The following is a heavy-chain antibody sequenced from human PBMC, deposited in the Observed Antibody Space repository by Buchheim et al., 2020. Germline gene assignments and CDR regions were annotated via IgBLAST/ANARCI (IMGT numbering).Heavy chain of an antibody. Sequence: QVQLVQSGAEVKKPGASVKVSCKASGYTFTSYGISWVRQAPGQGLEWMGWISAYNGNTNYAQKLQGRVTMTTDTFTSTAYMELRSLRSDDTAVYYCARGSPYDYGDYDILEVYVPPDYWGQGTL. CDR2: ISAYNGNT. CDR3: ARGSPYDYGDYDILEVYVPPDY. CDR1: GYTFTSYG. D-gene: IGHD4-17*01. V-gene: IGHV1-18*04. J-gene: IGHJ4*02.